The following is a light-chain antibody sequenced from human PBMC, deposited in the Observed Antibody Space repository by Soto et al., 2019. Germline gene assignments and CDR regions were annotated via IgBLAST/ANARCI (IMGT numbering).Light chain of an antibody. CDR2: GAS. CDR3: QQYGNVPGA. V-gene: IGKV1-33*01. CDR1: HDISDN. J-gene: IGKJ3*01. Sequence: DIQMTQSPSPLSASVGDRVTITCQASHDISDNLNWYQQKPGKAPKLLIYGASNLETGVPSRFSGSGSGTHFTFTISTLQPEDSATYYCQQYGNVPGAFGPGTKVDI.